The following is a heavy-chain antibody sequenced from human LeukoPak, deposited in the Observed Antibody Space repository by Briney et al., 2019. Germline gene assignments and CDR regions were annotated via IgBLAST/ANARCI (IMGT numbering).Heavy chain of an antibody. D-gene: IGHD6-19*01. CDR2: IYHSGST. Sequence: SETLSLTCAVSGGSISSSNWWSWVRQPPGKGLEWIGEIYHSGSTNYNPSLKSRVTISVDKSKNQFSLKLSSVTAADTAVYYCARDLGYSGGPLGYWGQGTLVTVSS. CDR1: GGSISSSNW. J-gene: IGHJ4*02. V-gene: IGHV4-4*02. CDR3: ARDLGYSGGPLGY.